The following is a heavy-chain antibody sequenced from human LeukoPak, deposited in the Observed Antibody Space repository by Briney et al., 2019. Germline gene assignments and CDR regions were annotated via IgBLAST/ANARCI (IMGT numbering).Heavy chain of an antibody. Sequence: SQTLSLTCTVSGGSISSGDYYWRWIRQPPGKGLEGIGYMYYTGSTYYNPSLKSRVTISVDTSKNQFSLKLSSVTAADTAVYYCARHRYPRDYFDYWGQGTLVTVSS. CDR2: MYYTGST. D-gene: IGHD1-1*01. CDR1: GGSISSGDYY. V-gene: IGHV4-30-4*08. CDR3: ARHRYPRDYFDY. J-gene: IGHJ4*02.